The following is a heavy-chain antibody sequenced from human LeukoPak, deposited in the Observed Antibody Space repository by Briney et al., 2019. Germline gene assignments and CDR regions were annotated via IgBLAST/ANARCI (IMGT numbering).Heavy chain of an antibody. CDR1: GGSLSGYY. J-gene: IGHJ6*02. CDR2: INHSGST. V-gene: IGHV4-34*01. Sequence: SETLSLTCAVYGGSLSGYYWSWIRQPPGKGLEWIGEINHSGSTNYNPSLKSRVTISVDTSKNQFSLKLSSVTAADTAVYYCARGLYGMDVWGQGTTVTVSS. CDR3: ARGLYGMDV.